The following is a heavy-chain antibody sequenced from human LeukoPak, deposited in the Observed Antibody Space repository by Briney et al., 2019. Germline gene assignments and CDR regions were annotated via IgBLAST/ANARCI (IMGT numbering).Heavy chain of an antibody. Sequence: ASVKVSCKASGYTFTSYAMHWVRQAPGQRLEWMGWINAGNGNTKYSQKFQGRVTITRDTSTSTAYMELRSLRSDDTAVYYCARTTVTTSDDAFDIWGQGTMVTVSS. D-gene: IGHD4-17*01. CDR2: INAGNGNT. V-gene: IGHV1-3*01. CDR3: ARTTVTTSDDAFDI. J-gene: IGHJ3*02. CDR1: GYTFTSYA.